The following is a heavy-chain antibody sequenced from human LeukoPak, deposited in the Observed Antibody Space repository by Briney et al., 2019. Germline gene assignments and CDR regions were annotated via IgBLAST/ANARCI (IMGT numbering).Heavy chain of an antibody. Sequence: GGSLRLSCAASEFTFSSYNMNWVRQAPGKGLEWVSSISSTSKYIYYADSVKGRFTISRDNAKNSLYLQMNSLRAEDTAVYYCARDPKYCSSTSCHHDYWGQGTLVTVSS. CDR3: ARDPKYCSSTSCHHDY. V-gene: IGHV3-21*01. CDR1: EFTFSSYN. J-gene: IGHJ4*02. CDR2: ISSTSKYI. D-gene: IGHD2-2*01.